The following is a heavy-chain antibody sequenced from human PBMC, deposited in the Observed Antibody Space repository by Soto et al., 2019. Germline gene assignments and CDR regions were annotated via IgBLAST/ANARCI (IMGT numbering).Heavy chain of an antibody. Sequence: QVQLVESGGGVVQPGRSLRLSCAASGFTFSSYAMHWVRQAPGKGLEWVAVISYDGSNKYYADSVKGRFTISRDNSKNTLYLQMNSLRAEDTAVYYCAREGVDCSGGSCIDDAFDIWGQGTMVTVSS. D-gene: IGHD2-15*01. CDR2: ISYDGSNK. CDR3: AREGVDCSGGSCIDDAFDI. V-gene: IGHV3-30-3*01. J-gene: IGHJ3*02. CDR1: GFTFSSYA.